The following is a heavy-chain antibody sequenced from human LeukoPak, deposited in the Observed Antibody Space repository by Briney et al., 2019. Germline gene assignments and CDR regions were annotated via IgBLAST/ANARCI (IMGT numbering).Heavy chain of an antibody. CDR3: ARDHCTGGVCYDAFDI. Sequence: GGSLRLSCAASGFTFSSYSMNWVRQAPGKGLEWVSYISSSSSTIYCADSVKGRFTISRDNAKNSLYLQMNSLRDEDTAVYYCARDHCTGGVCYDAFDIWGQGTMVTVSS. CDR2: ISSSSSTI. CDR1: GFTFSSYS. J-gene: IGHJ3*02. V-gene: IGHV3-48*02. D-gene: IGHD2-8*02.